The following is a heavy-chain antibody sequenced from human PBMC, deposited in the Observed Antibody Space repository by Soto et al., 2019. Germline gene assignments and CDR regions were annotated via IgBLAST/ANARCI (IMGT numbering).Heavy chain of an antibody. CDR3: AKGRSATGLQH. CDR2: ITENGCTT. J-gene: IGHJ1*01. CDR1: GFTFSSYA. Sequence: EVQLLESGGGLVQPGGSLRLSCAASGFTFSSYAMRWVRQAPGKGLEWLAAITENGCTTYHANSVKGRFTISRDNSKNTVYLQMTSLRAEDTGLYCCAKGRSATGLQHWGQGTRVTVSS. V-gene: IGHV3-23*01.